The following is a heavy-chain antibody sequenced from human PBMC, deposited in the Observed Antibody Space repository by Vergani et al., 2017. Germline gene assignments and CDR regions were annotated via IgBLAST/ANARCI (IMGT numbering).Heavy chain of an antibody. CDR2: ISGQNFRT. CDR1: GFTFTAHG. CDR3: AKDRPYYYDSSGYYVDAFDI. D-gene: IGHD3-22*01. V-gene: IGHV3-23*01. Sequence: EVQLLESGGGSAQPGESLRLSCVASGFTFTAHGLNWVRQAPGKGLEWVSGISGQNFRTHYADSVKGRFTISRDDSKNTVYLQINSLRAEDTAFYYCAKDRPYYYDSSGYYVDAFDIWGQGTMVTVSS. J-gene: IGHJ3*02.